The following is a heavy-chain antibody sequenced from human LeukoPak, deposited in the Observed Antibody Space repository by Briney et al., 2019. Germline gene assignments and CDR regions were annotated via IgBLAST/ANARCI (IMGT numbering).Heavy chain of an antibody. V-gene: IGHV3-21*01. J-gene: IGHJ4*02. Sequence: GGSLRLSCAASGFTFSSYSMNWVRQAPGKGLEWVSSISSSSSYIYYADSVKGRFTISRDNSKNTLYLQMNSLRAEDTAVYYCARDFQLRYFDSWISYWGQGTLVTVSS. D-gene: IGHD3-9*01. CDR1: GFTFSSYS. CDR3: ARDFQLRYFDSWISY. CDR2: ISSSSSYI.